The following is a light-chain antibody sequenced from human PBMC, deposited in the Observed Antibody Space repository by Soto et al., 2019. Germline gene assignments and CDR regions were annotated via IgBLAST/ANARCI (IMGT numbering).Light chain of an antibody. CDR3: ETWDSDTRV. J-gene: IGLJ3*02. V-gene: IGLV4-60*02. Sequence: HPVLTQSSSASASLGSSVKLTCTLSSGHSSYIIAWHQQQPGKAPRYLMKLEGSGSYNKGSGVPDRFSGSGSGADRYLTISNLQFEDEADYYCETWDSDTRVFGGGTKLTVL. CDR1: SGHSSYI. CDR2: LEGSGSY.